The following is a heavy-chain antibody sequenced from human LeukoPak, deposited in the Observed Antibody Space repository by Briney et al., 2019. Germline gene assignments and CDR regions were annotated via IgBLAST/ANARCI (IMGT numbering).Heavy chain of an antibody. CDR1: GGSISSYY. CDR2: IYTSGST. V-gene: IGHV4-4*07. CDR3: ARATGCSSTSCYNWFDP. J-gene: IGHJ5*02. D-gene: IGHD2-2*01. Sequence: SETLSLTCTVSGGSISSYYWSWIRQPAGKGLEWIGRIYTSGSTNYNPSLKSRLTMSVDSSKNQFSLKLSSVTAADTALYYCARATGCSSTSCYNWFDPWGQGTLVTVSS.